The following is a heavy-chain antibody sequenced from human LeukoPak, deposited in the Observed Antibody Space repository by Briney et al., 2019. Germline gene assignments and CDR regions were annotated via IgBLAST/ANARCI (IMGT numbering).Heavy chain of an antibody. CDR3: ARDRLAYCGGDCYANWFDP. CDR2: ISAYNGNT. D-gene: IGHD2-21*02. CDR1: GYTFTSYG. V-gene: IGHV1-18*01. J-gene: IGHJ5*02. Sequence: ASVKVSCKASGYTFTSYGISWVRQAPGQGLEWMGWISAYNGNTNYAQKLQGRVTMTTDTSTSTAYMELRSLRSGDTAVYYCARDRLAYCGGDCYANWFDPWGQGTLVTVSS.